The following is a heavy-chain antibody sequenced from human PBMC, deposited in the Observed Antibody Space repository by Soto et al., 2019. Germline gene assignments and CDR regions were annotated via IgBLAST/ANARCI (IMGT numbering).Heavy chain of an antibody. CDR1: GYTFTSYY. CDR2: INPSGGST. CDR3: AREVSYYYDSSGYANWFDP. Sequence: GASVKVSCKASGYTFTSYYMHWVRQAPGQRLEWMGIINPSGGSTSYAQKFQGRVTMTRDTSTSTVYMELSSLRSGDTAVYYCAREVSYYYDSSGYANWFDPWGQGTLVTVSS. D-gene: IGHD3-22*01. J-gene: IGHJ5*02. V-gene: IGHV1-46*01.